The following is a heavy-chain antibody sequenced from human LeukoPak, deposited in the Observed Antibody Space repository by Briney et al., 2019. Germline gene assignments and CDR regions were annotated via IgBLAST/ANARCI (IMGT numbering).Heavy chain of an antibody. V-gene: IGHV3-21*01. CDR3: ASLSLGESDNWFDP. CDR2: ISSSSSYI. D-gene: IGHD3-16*01. Sequence: PGGSLRLSCAASGFTFSSYSMNWVREAPGKGLEWVSSISSSSSYIYYADSVKGRFTISRENAKNSLYLQMNRLRAEDTAVYYCASLSLGESDNWFDPWGQGTLVTVSS. CDR1: GFTFSSYS. J-gene: IGHJ5*02.